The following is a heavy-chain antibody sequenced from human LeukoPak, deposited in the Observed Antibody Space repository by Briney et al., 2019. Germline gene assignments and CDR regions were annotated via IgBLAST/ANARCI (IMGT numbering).Heavy chain of an antibody. CDR2: IIGIGGST. D-gene: IGHD3-16*01. CDR3: AKERGRHPQYSFDY. Sequence: GGSLRLSCAALGITFSSYAMSWVRQSPGKGLEWVSAIIGIGGSTYYADSVKGRFTLSRDNSKHTLYLQMNSLRAAGPAVYYCAKERGRHPQYSFDYWGQGTLVTVSS. CDR1: GITFSSYA. J-gene: IGHJ4*02. V-gene: IGHV3-23*01.